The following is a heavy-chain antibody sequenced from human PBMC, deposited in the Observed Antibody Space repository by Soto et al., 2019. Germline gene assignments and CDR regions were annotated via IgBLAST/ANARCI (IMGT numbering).Heavy chain of an antibody. CDR2: IYYSGST. J-gene: IGHJ5*02. D-gene: IGHD2-15*01. V-gene: IGHV4-30-4*02. CDR1: GGSISSGYYY. Sequence: SETLSLTCTVSGGSISSGYYYWSWIRQPPGKGLEWIGYIYYSGSTYYNPSLKSRVTISVDTSKNQFSLKLSSVTAADTAVYYCARYVPIVVVVAATSNGFDPWGQGTLVTVSS. CDR3: ARYVPIVVVVAATSNGFDP.